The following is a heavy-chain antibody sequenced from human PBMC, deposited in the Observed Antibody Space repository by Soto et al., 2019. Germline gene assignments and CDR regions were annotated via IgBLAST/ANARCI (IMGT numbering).Heavy chain of an antibody. CDR3: ARTTAVPNTLRSRYFFDY. CDR2: VYYSGTT. Sequence: QVQLQESGPGLLKPSETLSLTCSVSGGSVSNNTYYWGWIRQPPGKRLEWIGYVYYSGTTNYNPSLKSRVTISVDLSKNQFSLRLSSVTTADTALYYCARTTAVPNTLRSRYFFDYWGQGTLVTVSS. D-gene: IGHD4-17*01. V-gene: IGHV4-61*01. J-gene: IGHJ4*02. CDR1: GGSVSNNTYY.